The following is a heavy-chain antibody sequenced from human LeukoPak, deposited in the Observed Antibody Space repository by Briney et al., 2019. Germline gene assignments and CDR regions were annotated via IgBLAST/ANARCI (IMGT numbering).Heavy chain of an antibody. J-gene: IGHJ3*02. CDR3: ARNLWFGESSDAFDM. CDR1: GYTFTSYA. D-gene: IGHD3-10*01. CDR2: INPKSGGT. V-gene: IGHV1-2*02. Sequence: ASVKVSCKASGYTFTSYAMNWVRQAPGQGLEWMGWINPKSGGTNYAQKFQGRVTMTRDTSISTAYMDMSSLRSDDTAVYYCARNLWFGESSDAFDMWGQGTMVTVSS.